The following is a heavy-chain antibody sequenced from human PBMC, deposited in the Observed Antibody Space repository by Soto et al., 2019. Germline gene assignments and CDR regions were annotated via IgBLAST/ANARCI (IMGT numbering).Heavy chain of an antibody. CDR1: GLTFSSYA. J-gene: IGHJ6*01. CDR3: AKDGRGSGSYSHMAV. D-gene: IGHD3-10*01. V-gene: IGHV3-23*01. Sequence: PGGSLRLSCAASGLTFSSYAMTWVRQAPGKGLEWVSTITNRGGSTDYADSVKGRFTISRDNSKNTLYLQMNSLRAEDTGVYYCAKDGRGSGSYSHMAVWGQGTTVTVSS. CDR2: ITNRGGST.